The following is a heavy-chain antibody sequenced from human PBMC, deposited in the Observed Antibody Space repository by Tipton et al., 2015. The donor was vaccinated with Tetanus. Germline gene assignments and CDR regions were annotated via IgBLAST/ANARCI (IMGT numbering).Heavy chain of an antibody. CDR1: AFTFSTYS. V-gene: IGHV3-48*02. CDR2: INPTGSTV. Sequence: SLRLSCAASAFTFSTYSMSWVRQAPGKGLEWISYINPTGSTVHYADSVKGRFTISRDNAKNSLYLQMNSLRDADTAAYYCARVRGGGSYPNAFDIWGQGTLVTVSS. J-gene: IGHJ3*02. D-gene: IGHD1-26*01. CDR3: ARVRGGGSYPNAFDI.